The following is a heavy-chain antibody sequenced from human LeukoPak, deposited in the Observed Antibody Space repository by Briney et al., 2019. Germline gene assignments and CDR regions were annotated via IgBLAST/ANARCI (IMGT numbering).Heavy chain of an antibody. J-gene: IGHJ4*02. D-gene: IGHD2-15*01. CDR3: ARARYCAGGSCSYADY. V-gene: IGHV1-2*02. CDR2: TNPNSGGT. Sequence: GASVKVSCKASGYTFIAYYMHWARQAPGHGIEWMGWTNPNSGGTNYEQKFQGRVTMTSDKSISTAYMELSRLSSDDTAVYYCARARYCAGGSCSYADYWGQGTLVTVSS. CDR1: GYTFIAYY.